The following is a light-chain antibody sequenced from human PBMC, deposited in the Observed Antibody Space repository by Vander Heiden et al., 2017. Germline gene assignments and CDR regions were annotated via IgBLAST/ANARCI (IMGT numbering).Light chain of an antibody. CDR2: AAS. J-gene: IGKJ2*01. V-gene: IGKV1-39*01. CDR1: QSISSY. CDR3: QQSYSTPYT. Sequence: IQMTQSPSSLSASVGDRVTITCRASQSISSYLNWYQQKPGKAPKLLSYAASSLQSGVPSRFSGSGSGTDFTLTISSMQPEDVATYYGQQSYSTPYTCGQGTKLEIK.